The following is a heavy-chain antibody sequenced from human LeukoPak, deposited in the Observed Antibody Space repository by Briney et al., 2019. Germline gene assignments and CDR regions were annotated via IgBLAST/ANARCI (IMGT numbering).Heavy chain of an antibody. D-gene: IGHD3-3*01. V-gene: IGHV3-30*18. Sequence: GSLRLSCAASGFTFSSYGMHWVRQAPGKGLEWVAVISYDGSNKYYADSVKGRFTISRDNSKNTLYLQMNGLRAEDTAVYYCAKARHYDFWSGYYAATDYWGQGTLVTVSS. CDR2: ISYDGSNK. CDR1: GFTFSSYG. CDR3: AKARHYDFWSGYYAATDY. J-gene: IGHJ4*02.